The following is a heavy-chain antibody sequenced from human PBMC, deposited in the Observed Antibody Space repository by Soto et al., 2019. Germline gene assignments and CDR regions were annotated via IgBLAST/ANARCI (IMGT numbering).Heavy chain of an antibody. CDR3: ARGASYSSSPNWFDP. D-gene: IGHD6-13*01. Sequence: QVQLVQSGAEVKKPGSSVKVSCKASGGTFSSYAISWVRQAPGQGLEWMGGIIPIFGTANYAQKFQGRVKITADESTSTAYRELSSLRSEDTAVYYYARGASYSSSPNWFDPWGQGTLVTVSS. CDR1: GGTFSSYA. J-gene: IGHJ5*02. V-gene: IGHV1-69*12. CDR2: IIPIFGTA.